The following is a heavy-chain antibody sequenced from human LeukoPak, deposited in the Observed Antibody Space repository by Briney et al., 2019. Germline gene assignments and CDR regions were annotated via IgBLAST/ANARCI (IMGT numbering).Heavy chain of an antibody. J-gene: IGHJ4*02. CDR1: GGSISSSSYY. Sequence: SETLSLTRTVSGGSISSSSYYWGWIRQPPGKGLEWIGSIYYSGSTYYNPSPKSRVTISVDTSKNQFSLKLSSVTAADTAVYYCARVYYDFWKNDFDYWGQGTLVTVSS. V-gene: IGHV4-39*01. CDR2: IYYSGST. CDR3: ARVYYDFWKNDFDY. D-gene: IGHD3-3*01.